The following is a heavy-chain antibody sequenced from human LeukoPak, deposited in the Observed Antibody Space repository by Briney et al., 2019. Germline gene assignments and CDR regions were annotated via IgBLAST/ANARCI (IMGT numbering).Heavy chain of an antibody. CDR3: ARETGRLGYCSGGSCYAFDY. V-gene: IGHV1-69*05. CDR2: IIPIFGTA. D-gene: IGHD2-15*01. CDR1: GGTFSSYA. Sequence: VASVKVSCKASGGTFSSYAISWVRQAPGQGLEWMGRIIPIFGTANYAQKFQGRVTITTDESTSTAYMELSSLRSEDTAVYYCARETGRLGYCSGGSCYAFDYWGQGTLVTVSS. J-gene: IGHJ4*02.